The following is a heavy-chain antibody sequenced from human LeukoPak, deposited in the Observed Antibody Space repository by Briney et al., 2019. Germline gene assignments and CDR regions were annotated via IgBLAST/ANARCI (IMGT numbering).Heavy chain of an antibody. V-gene: IGHV3-49*03. J-gene: IGHJ4*02. CDR3: TRGSQYYGSGSSDY. CDR1: GFTFGDYA. CDR2: IRSKAYGGTT. D-gene: IGHD3-10*01. Sequence: GGSLRLSCTASGFTFGDYAMSWFRQAPGKGLEWVGFIRSKAYGGTTEYAASVKGRFTISRDDSKSIAYLQMNSLKTEDTAVYYCTRGSQYYGSGSSDYWGQGNLVTVSS.